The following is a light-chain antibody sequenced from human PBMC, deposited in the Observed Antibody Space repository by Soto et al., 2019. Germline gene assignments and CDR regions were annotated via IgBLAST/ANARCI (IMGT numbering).Light chain of an antibody. J-gene: IGKJ1*01. CDR1: QTISSW. CDR2: KAS. V-gene: IGKV1-5*03. CDR3: QQYNPSSRT. Sequence: DIQMTQSPSTLSGSVGDRVTITCRASQTISSWLAWYQQKPGKAPKLLIYKASTLKSGVPSRFSGSGSGTEFTPTISSLQPDDFATYYCQQYNPSSRTFGQGTKVDIK.